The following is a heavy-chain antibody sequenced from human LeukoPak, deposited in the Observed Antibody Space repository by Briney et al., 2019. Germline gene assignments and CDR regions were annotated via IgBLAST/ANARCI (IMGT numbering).Heavy chain of an antibody. D-gene: IGHD2-21*02. CDR1: GFTFSSYS. CDR2: ISSSSSYI. J-gene: IGHJ4*02. CDR3: ARETYGGGDCYVQYYFDY. V-gene: IGHV3-21*01. Sequence: GGSLTLSCAASGFTFSSYSMNWVRQAPGKGLEWVSSISSSSSYIYYADSVKGRFTISRDNAKNSLYLQMNSLRDEDTAVYYCARETYGGGDCYVQYYFDYWGQGTLVTVSS.